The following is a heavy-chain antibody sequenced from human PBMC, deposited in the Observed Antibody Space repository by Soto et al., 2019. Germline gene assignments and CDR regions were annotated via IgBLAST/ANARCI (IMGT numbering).Heavy chain of an antibody. D-gene: IGHD1-7*01. CDR2: IYRTGST. CDR3: ASRDPGTSVDY. CDR1: GGSFTSNNW. V-gene: IGHV4-4*02. J-gene: IGHJ4*02. Sequence: QVQLQESGPGLVKPSGTLSLTCAVSGGSFTSNNWWTWGRQPPGQGLEWIGEIYRTGSTNYNPSLKSRVTISLDRSENPVSLKVTSLTAADTAVYYCASRDPGTSVDYWGQGTLVTVSS.